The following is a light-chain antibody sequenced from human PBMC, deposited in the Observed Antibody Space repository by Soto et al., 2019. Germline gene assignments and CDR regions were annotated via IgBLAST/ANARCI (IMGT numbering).Light chain of an antibody. CDR1: QSVTNNY. J-gene: IGKJ1*01. Sequence: EIVLTQSPGTLSLSPGERATLSCRASQSVTNNYVAWYQQKPGQAPRLLIHDASSSATGIPDRFSGGGSGTDCTLTISRLVPEDCAVYFCQHTALSPLAFGEGTSVYIK. CDR3: QHTALSPLA. V-gene: IGKV3-20*01. CDR2: DAS.